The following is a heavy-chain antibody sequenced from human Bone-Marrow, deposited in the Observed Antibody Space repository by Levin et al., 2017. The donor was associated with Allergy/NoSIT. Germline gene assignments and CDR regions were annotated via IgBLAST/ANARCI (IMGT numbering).Heavy chain of an antibody. Sequence: LRLSCDVSGTSISSGAYYWSWVRQHPAKGLEWIGYMYYNGNAYYNPSLGGRVTISVDTSKNQFSLNLTSVTAADTAAYCASRGSGGYYWNWFDPWGQGTQVTISS. CDR2: MYYNGNA. J-gene: IGHJ5*02. D-gene: IGHD3-10*01. V-gene: IGHV4-31*11. CDR1: GTSISSGAYY. CDR3: SRGSGGYYWNWFDP.